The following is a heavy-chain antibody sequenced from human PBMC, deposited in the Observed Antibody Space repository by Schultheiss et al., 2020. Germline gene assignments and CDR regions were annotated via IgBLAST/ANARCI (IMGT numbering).Heavy chain of an antibody. CDR1: GGSISRYY. D-gene: IGHD3-16*01. CDR2: IYDSGST. CDR3: ARAPPTGFGRTIIYYFDF. Sequence: SETLSLTCTVSGGSISRYYWSWIRQPPGKGLEWIGYIYDSGSTNYNPSLESRVTMSVDTSKNQFSLKLSSVTAADTAVYYCARAPPTGFGRTIIYYFDFWGQGALVTVSS. V-gene: IGHV4-59*01. J-gene: IGHJ4*02.